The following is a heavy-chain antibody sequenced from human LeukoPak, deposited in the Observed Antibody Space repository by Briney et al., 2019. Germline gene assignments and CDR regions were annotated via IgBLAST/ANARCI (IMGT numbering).Heavy chain of an antibody. CDR1: RGSVSSGSYY. D-gene: IGHD2-15*01. V-gene: IGHV4-61*01. J-gene: IGHJ3*02. CDR2: IYYSGST. CDR3: AREGRYCSGGSCLISDAFDI. Sequence: SETLSLTCIVCRGSVSSGSYYWSWIRQPPGKALEWIGYIYYSGSTNYSPPLKSRVTISVDTSKSQFSLKLSSVTAADTAVYYCAREGRYCSGGSCLISDAFDIWGQGTMVTVSS.